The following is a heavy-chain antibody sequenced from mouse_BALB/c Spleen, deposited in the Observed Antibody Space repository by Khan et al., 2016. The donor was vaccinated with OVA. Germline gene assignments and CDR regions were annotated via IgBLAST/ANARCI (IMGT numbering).Heavy chain of an antibody. D-gene: IGHD2-14*01. Sequence: QIQLVQSGPELKKPGETVQISCKTSGFTFTNYGMNWVKRAPGKGLKWMGWINTYTGEPTFADDFKGRFAFSLETSASTAYLQINSLKNDDTATYFCARVGYNGTMDCWGQGTSVTVSS. J-gene: IGHJ4*01. CDR3: ARVGYNGTMDC. CDR1: GFTFTNYG. V-gene: IGHV9-3-1*01. CDR2: INTYTGEP.